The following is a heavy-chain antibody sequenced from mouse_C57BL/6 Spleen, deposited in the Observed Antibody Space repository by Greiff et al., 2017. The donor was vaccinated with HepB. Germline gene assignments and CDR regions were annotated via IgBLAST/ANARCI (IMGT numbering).Heavy chain of an antibody. CDR1: GYSITSGYY. Sequence: EVKLVESGPGLVKPSQSLSLTCSVTGYSITSGYYWNWIRQFPGNKLEWMGYISYDGSNNYNPSLKNRISITRDTSKNQFFLKLNSVTTEDTATYYCAKNWDDYAMDYWGQGTSVTVSS. CDR2: ISYDGSN. J-gene: IGHJ4*01. V-gene: IGHV3-6*01. D-gene: IGHD4-1*01. CDR3: AKNWDDYAMDY.